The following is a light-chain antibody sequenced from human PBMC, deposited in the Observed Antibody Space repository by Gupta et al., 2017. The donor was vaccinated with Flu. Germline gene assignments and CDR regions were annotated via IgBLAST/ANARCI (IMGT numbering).Light chain of an antibody. Sequence: DIQMTQSPSTLSASVGDRVTITCRASQSISSWLAWYQQKPGKAPKLLIYKASSLESGVLSRFSGSGSGTEFTLTISSLQPDDFATYYCQQYNNYPPWTFGQGTKVEIK. CDR1: QSISSW. CDR2: KAS. CDR3: QQYNNYPPWT. V-gene: IGKV1-5*03. J-gene: IGKJ1*01.